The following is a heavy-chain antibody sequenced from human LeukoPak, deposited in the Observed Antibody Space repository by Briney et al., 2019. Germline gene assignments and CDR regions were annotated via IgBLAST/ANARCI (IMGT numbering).Heavy chain of an antibody. V-gene: IGHV1-46*01. CDR1: GYTFTNYY. CDR3: ATSGGDAIRPFDY. CDR2: ISPSGVST. Sequence: ASLKVSCTASGYTFTNYYMHWVRQAPGQGLEWMGIISPSGVSTSYAQKFQGRVTMTRDTSTSTVYMELSSLRSEDTAVYFCATSGGDAIRPFDYWGQGTLVTVSS. J-gene: IGHJ4*02. D-gene: IGHD2-21*02.